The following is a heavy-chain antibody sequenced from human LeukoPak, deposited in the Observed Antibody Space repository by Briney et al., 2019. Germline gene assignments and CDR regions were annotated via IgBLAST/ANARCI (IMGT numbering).Heavy chain of an antibody. CDR3: ARAVARGSWFDP. Sequence: PSETLSLTCTVSGGSISSGDYYWSWIRQPPGKGLEWIGYIYYSGSTYYNPSLKSRVTISVDTSKNQFSLKLSSVTAADTAVYYCARAVARGSWFDPWGQGTLVTVSS. V-gene: IGHV4-30-4*01. J-gene: IGHJ5*02. CDR2: IYYSGST. CDR1: GGSISSGDYY.